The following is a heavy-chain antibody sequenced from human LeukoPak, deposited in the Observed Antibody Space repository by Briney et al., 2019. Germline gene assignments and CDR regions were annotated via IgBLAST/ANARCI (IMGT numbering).Heavy chain of an antibody. CDR2: IGYDGSNK. J-gene: IGHJ6*02. D-gene: IGHD4-17*01. CDR3: ARDPPYGDYYYYYGMDV. V-gene: IGHV3-33*01. CDR1: GFTFSSYG. Sequence: GGSLRLSCAASGFTFSSYGMHWVRQAPGKGLEWVAVIGYDGSNKYYADSVKGRFTISRDNSKNTLYLQMNSLRAEDTAVYYCARDPPYGDYYYYYGMDVWGQGTTVTVSS.